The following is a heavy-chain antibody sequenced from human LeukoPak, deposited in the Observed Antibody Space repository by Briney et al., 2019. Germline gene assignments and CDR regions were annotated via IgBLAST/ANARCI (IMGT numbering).Heavy chain of an antibody. CDR1: GGSISSYY. CDR2: IYTSGST. CDR3: ARVARAAVAGTSFAGAFDY. V-gene: IGHV4-4*07. Sequence: SETLSLTCTVSGGSISSYYWSWIRQPAGKGLEWIGRIYTSGSTNYNPSLKSRVTMSVDTSKNQFSLKLSSVTAADTAVYYCARVARAAVAGTSFAGAFDYWGQGTLVTVSS. D-gene: IGHD6-19*01. J-gene: IGHJ4*02.